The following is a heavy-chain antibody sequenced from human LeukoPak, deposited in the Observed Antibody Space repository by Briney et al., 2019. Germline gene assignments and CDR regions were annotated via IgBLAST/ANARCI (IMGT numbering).Heavy chain of an antibody. Sequence: GGSLRLSCAASGFTFSSYAMSWVRQAPGKGLEWVSAISGSGGSTYYADSVKGRFSISRDNSKNTLYLQMNSLRAEDTAVYYCAKVSPPEIVGATGGYYYYMDVWGKGTTVTISS. CDR2: ISGSGGST. J-gene: IGHJ6*03. D-gene: IGHD1-26*01. CDR1: GFTFSSYA. V-gene: IGHV3-23*01. CDR3: AKVSPPEIVGATGGYYYYMDV.